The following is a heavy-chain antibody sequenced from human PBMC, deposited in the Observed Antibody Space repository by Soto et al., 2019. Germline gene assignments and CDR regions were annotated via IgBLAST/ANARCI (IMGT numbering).Heavy chain of an antibody. CDR2: IYYSGST. CDR3: ARVQGWVTTHLYFDL. J-gene: IGHJ2*01. D-gene: IGHD4-17*01. CDR1: GGSISSYY. Sequence: QVQLQESGPGLVKPSETLSLTCTVSGGSISSYYWSWIRQPPGKGLEWIGYIYYSGSTNYNPSLKSRVTISVDTSKNQFSLKLSSVTAADTAVYYCARVQGWVTTHLYFDLWGRGTLVTVSS. V-gene: IGHV4-59*01.